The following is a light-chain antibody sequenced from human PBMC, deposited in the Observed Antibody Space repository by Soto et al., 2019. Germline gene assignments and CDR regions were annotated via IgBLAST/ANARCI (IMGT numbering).Light chain of an antibody. CDR2: GAS. V-gene: IGKV3-20*01. Sequence: EIVMTQSPATLSLPPGERATLSCRASQSVSNFLAWYQQKPGQAPRLLIYGASNRATGIPDRFSGSGSGTDFTLTISRLEPEDFAVYYCQQYGSSGTFGQGAKVDIK. J-gene: IGKJ1*01. CDR1: QSVSNF. CDR3: QQYGSSGT.